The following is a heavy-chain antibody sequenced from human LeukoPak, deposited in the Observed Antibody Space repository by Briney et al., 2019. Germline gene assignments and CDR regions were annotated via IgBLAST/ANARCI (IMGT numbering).Heavy chain of an antibody. J-gene: IGHJ4*02. CDR2: ISGSGGST. Sequence: GGSLRLSCAASGFTFSSYAMSWARQAPGKGLEWVSAISGSGGSTYYADSVKGRFTISRDNSKNTLYLQMSSLRAEDTAVYYCAKYDYGSGSYYVDYWGQGTLVTVSS. D-gene: IGHD3-10*01. V-gene: IGHV3-23*01. CDR3: AKYDYGSGSYYVDY. CDR1: GFTFSSYA.